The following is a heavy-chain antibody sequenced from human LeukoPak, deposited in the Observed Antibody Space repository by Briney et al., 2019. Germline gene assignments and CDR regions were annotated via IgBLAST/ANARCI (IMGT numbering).Heavy chain of an antibody. D-gene: IGHD1-26*01. V-gene: IGHV3-30*03. CDR2: ISYDGSNK. J-gene: IGHJ6*03. CDR1: GFTFSSYG. Sequence: PGGALRLSCAASGFTFSSYGMHWVRQAPGKGLEGVTVISYDGSNKYYADSVKGRFTISRDNSKNTLYLEMKSLTAEDTAVYYCAQTSGTYNAYSYYLDVWGKGPTVTVSS. CDR3: AQTSGTYNAYSYYLDV.